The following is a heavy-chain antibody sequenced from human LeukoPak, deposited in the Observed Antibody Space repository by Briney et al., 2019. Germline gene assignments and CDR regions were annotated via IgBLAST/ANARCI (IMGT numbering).Heavy chain of an antibody. CDR1: GGSISSYY. J-gene: IGHJ5*02. V-gene: IGHV4-4*07. Sequence: SETLPLTCTVSGGSISSYYWSWIRQPAGKGLEWIGRIYTSGSTNYNPSLKSRVTMSVDTSKNQFSLKLSSVTAADTAVYYCARDLGCSSTSCSNWFDPWGQGTLVTVSS. CDR3: ARDLGCSSTSCSNWFDP. CDR2: IYTSGST. D-gene: IGHD2-2*01.